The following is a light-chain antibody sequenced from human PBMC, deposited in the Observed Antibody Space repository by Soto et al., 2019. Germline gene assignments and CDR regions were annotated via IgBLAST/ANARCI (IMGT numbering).Light chain of an antibody. CDR3: SSYTTRKNRKIV. CDR2: DVS. J-gene: IGLJ1*01. V-gene: IGLV2-14*03. Sequence: QSVLNQPASVSWSPGQSLTIPCTRTSRDVGGYNYVSWYQHHPGKAPKLMIYDVSNRPSGVSNRFSGSKSGNTASLSISGLQPEYEAEYYCSSYTTRKNRKIVVGNRTKVTVL. CDR1: SRDVGGYNY.